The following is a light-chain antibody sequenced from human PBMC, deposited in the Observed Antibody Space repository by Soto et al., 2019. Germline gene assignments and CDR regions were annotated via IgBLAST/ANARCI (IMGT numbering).Light chain of an antibody. J-gene: IGKJ1*01. CDR1: QSINAN. CDR3: QQYNTWLWT. V-gene: IGKV3-15*01. CDR2: GAS. Sequence: EVVMTQSPATLSVSPGERVTLSCRASQSINANLAWYQQKPGQAPRLLIHGASTRATGIPARFSGSGFGTDFILTISSLQSEDFAVYYCQQYNTWLWTFGQGTKVEIQ.